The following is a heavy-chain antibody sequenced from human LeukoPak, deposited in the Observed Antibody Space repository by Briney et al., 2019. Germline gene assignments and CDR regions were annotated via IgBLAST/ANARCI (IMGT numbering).Heavy chain of an antibody. V-gene: IGHV4-31*03. Sequence: PSETLSLTCTVSGDSISSGGYYWSWIRQHPGKGLEWIGYIYYSGSTYYNPSLKSRVTISIDASKNQFSLKLSSVTAADTAVYYCARTSTGDFYFDSWGQGTLVTVSS. CDR3: ARTSTGDFYFDS. D-gene: IGHD3-16*01. CDR1: GDSISSGGYY. CDR2: IYYSGST. J-gene: IGHJ4*02.